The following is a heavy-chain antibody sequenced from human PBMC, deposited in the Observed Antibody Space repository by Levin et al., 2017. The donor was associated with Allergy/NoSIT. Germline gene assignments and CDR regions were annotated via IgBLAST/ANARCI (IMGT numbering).Heavy chain of an antibody. Sequence: ASVKVSCKASGYTFTSYGISWVRQAPGQGLEWMGWISAYNGNTNYAQKLQGRVTMTTDTSTSTAYMELRSLRSDDTAVYDCAGPVGSRPTSAPPPKYYGMDVWGQGTTVTVSS. V-gene: IGHV1-18*01. CDR1: GYTFTSYG. CDR3: AGPVGSRPTSAPPPKYYGMDV. D-gene: IGHD6-13*01. CDR2: ISAYNGNT. J-gene: IGHJ6*02.